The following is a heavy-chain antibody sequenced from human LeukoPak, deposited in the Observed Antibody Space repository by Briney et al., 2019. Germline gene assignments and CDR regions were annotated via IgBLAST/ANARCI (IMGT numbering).Heavy chain of an antibody. CDR3: ARAPMIYYYDSSGYYYFDY. D-gene: IGHD3-22*01. CDR2: INHSGST. J-gene: IGHJ4*02. CDR1: GGSFSGYY. V-gene: IGHV4-34*01. Sequence: SETLSLTCAVYGGSFSGYYWSWIRQPPGKGLEWIGEINHSGSTNYNPSLKSRVTISVDTSKNQFSLKLSSVTAADTAVYYRARAPMIYYYDSSGYYYFDYWGQGTLVTVSS.